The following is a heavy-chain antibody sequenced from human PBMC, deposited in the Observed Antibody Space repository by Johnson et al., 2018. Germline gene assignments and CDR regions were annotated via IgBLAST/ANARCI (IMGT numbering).Heavy chain of an antibody. D-gene: IGHD3-9*01. CDR2: IIPIFGSA. CDR1: GGTFSSYA. CDR3: AGTVLPSFDWLGYFDY. Sequence: VQLVESGAEVKKPGSSVKVSCKASGGTFSSYAISWVRQAPGQGLEWMGGIIPIFGSANHTQKFQGRVTITADESTSTAYMELSSLRSEDTAVYYCAGTVLPSFDWLGYFDYWGQGTLVTVSS. V-gene: IGHV1-69*01. J-gene: IGHJ4*02.